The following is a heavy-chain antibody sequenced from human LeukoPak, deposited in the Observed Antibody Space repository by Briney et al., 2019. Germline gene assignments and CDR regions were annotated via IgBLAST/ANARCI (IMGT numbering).Heavy chain of an antibody. D-gene: IGHD2-15*01. J-gene: IGHJ5*01. CDR1: GYTFTSYG. CDR2: ISAYNGNT. CDR3: ARDCSGGSCYSGLSWFDT. V-gene: IGHV1-18*01. Sequence: ASVKVSCKASGYTFTSYGISWVRQAPGPGPEWMGWISAYNGNTNYAQKLQGRVTMTTDTSTSTAYRELGNLRSDDTAGYYCARDCSGGSCYSGLSWFDTWGHRTLVTVSS.